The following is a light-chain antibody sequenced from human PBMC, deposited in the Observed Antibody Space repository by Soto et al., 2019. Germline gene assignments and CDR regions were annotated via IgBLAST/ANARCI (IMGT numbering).Light chain of an antibody. V-gene: IGLV2-18*02. J-gene: IGLJ1*01. CDR3: SSYTITSTYV. CDR1: SSDVGGYNR. CDR2: EVS. Sequence: QSVLTQPPSVSGSPGQSVTISCTGTSSDVGGYNRVSWYQQPPGTAPKLMIYEVSNRPSGVPDRFSGSKSGNTASLTISGLQAEDEADYYCSSYTITSTYVFGTGTKLTVL.